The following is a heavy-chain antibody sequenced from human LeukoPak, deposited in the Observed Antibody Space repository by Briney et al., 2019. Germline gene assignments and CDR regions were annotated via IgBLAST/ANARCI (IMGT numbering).Heavy chain of an antibody. Sequence: GESLKISCKGSGYSFTSYWTGWVRQMPGKGLEWMGIIYPGDSDIRYSPSFQGQVTISADKSISTAYLQWSSLKASDTAMYYCARLQDGGTNSSGYYYWFDPWGQGTLVTVSS. D-gene: IGHD3-22*01. V-gene: IGHV5-51*01. CDR3: ARLQDGGTNSSGYYYWFDP. CDR2: IYPGDSDI. J-gene: IGHJ5*02. CDR1: GYSFTSYW.